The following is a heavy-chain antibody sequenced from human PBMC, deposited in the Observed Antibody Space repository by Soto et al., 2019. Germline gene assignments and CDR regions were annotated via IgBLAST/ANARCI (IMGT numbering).Heavy chain of an antibody. CDR3: ASWLEREHAYDI. J-gene: IGHJ3*02. CDR1: GLTVRGKKY. D-gene: IGHD1-1*01. V-gene: IGHV3-53*01. CDR2: LYDVDGT. Sequence: DVQRVACGGGLIPPGGYLRLSCAALGLTVRGKKYITWVRQAPGKWLEWVSALYDVDGTYYADSAKGRFTISRDNSNNVIYLQMNSLGPDDTAVYYCASWLEREHAYDIWGLGTMVTVSS.